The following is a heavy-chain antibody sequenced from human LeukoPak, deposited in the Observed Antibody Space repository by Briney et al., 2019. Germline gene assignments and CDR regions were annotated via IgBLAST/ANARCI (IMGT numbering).Heavy chain of an antibody. J-gene: IGHJ4*02. Sequence: GGSLRLSCAASGFTFSGYAMSWVRQAPGKGLEWVSGIRSSGDSRKYADFVKGRFTISRDKSKNTLYLQMNSLRAEDTAVYYCAKDTSPFPVVVPAAMMGYFDYWGQGTLVTVSS. V-gene: IGHV3-23*01. D-gene: IGHD2-2*01. CDR2: IRSSGDSR. CDR3: AKDTSPFPVVVPAAMMGYFDY. CDR1: GFTFSGYA.